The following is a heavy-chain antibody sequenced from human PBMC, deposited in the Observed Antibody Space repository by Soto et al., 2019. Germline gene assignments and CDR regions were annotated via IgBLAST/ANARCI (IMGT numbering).Heavy chain of an antibody. Sequence: QVQLVQSGAEVRKSGSSVKVSCKAAGGTFSDYALSWVRQAPGQGLEWMGGIIPMFATTNYAQKFQGSVTITADDSATPAHMEVSGLKSEDTAVYYCARGRGIGFSSTWNIYWYYNMDVWGQGTTVTVSS. V-gene: IGHV1-69*01. CDR2: IIPMFATT. D-gene: IGHD6-13*01. CDR1: GGTFSDYA. J-gene: IGHJ6*02. CDR3: ARGRGIGFSSTWNIYWYYNMDV.